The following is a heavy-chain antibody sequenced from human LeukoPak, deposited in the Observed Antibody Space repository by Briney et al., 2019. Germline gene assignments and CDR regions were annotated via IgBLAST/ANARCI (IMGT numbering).Heavy chain of an antibody. Sequence: SVKVSCKASGGTFSSYAISWVRQAPGQGLEWMGGIIPIFGTANYAQKFQGRVTITADESTSTAYMELSSLRSEDTAVYYCARHGDCSSTSCSSYYYGMDVWGQGTTVTVSS. D-gene: IGHD2-2*01. J-gene: IGHJ6*02. CDR2: IIPIFGTA. CDR3: ARHGDCSSTSCSSYYYGMDV. CDR1: GGTFSSYA. V-gene: IGHV1-69*13.